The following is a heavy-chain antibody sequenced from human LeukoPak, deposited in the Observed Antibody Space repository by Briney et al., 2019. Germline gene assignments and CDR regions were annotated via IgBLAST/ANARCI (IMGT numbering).Heavy chain of an antibody. J-gene: IGHJ4*02. V-gene: IGHV4-30-4*01. CDR1: GGSIRNGDYY. CDR3: DRIGLGQCSSTSCNYFDY. D-gene: IGHD2-2*01. CDR2: IYYSGTT. Sequence: SSETLSLTCTVSGGSIRNGDYYWSWIRQPPGKGLECIGYIYYSGTTYYNPSLKSRVTISVDTSKNQFSLRLPSLTAADTAVYYCDRIGLGQCSSTSCNYFDYWGQGTLVTVSS.